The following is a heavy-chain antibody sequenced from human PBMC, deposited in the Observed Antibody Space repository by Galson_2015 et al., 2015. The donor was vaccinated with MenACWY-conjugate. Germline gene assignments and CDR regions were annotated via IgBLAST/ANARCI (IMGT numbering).Heavy chain of an antibody. D-gene: IGHD3-10*01. CDR3: AKDREDYYINY. CDR1: GFTFSSYG. CDR2: ISFDGSDK. J-gene: IGHJ4*02. V-gene: IGHV3-30*18. Sequence: SLRLSCAASGFTFSSYGMHWVRQAPGKGLEWVAVISFDGSDKNLLDTVKGRFSISRDNSKNTVYLQMNSLRAEDTAVYYCAKDREDYYINYWGQGTLVTVSS.